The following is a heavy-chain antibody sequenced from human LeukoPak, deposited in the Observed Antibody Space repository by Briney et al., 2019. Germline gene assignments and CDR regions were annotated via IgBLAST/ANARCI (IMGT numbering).Heavy chain of an antibody. J-gene: IGHJ6*02. CDR1: GFTFSDSA. D-gene: IGHD6-19*01. CDR2: ISFSGGST. V-gene: IGHV3-23*01. CDR3: ARDYSSGWYWPPYYYGMDV. Sequence: PGGSLRLSCAASGFTFSDSAMSWVRQAPGKGLEWVSLISFSGGSTYYADSVKGRFTISRDNSKNTLYLQMNSLRAEDTAVYYCARDYSSGWYWPPYYYGMDVWGQGTTVTVSS.